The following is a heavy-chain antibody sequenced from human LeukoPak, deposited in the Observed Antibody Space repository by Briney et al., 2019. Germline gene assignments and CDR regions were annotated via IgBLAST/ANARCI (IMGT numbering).Heavy chain of an antibody. J-gene: IGHJ4*02. CDR3: ARVVPHGSSIYDS. CDR2: IKQDGSEK. D-gene: IGHD3-10*01. CDR1: GFTFSNYW. V-gene: IGHV3-7*01. Sequence: TGGSLRLSCAASGFTFSNYWMSWVRQAPGKGLEWVANIKQDGSEKYYVDSVKGRFTISRDNAKNSLYVQMNSLRAEDTAVYFCARVVPHGSSIYDSWGQGTLVTVSS.